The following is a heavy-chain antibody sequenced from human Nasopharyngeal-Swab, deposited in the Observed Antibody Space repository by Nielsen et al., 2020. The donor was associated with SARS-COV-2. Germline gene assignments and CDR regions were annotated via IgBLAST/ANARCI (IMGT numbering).Heavy chain of an antibody. J-gene: IGHJ6*02. V-gene: IGHV3-30*18. Sequence: WIRQPPGKGLEWVAVISYDGSNKYYADSVKGRFTISRDNSKSTPYPQMNSLRAEDTAVYYCANSDFWSGYYKPHYYYYGMDVWGQGTTVTVSS. D-gene: IGHD3-3*01. CDR3: ANSDFWSGYYKPHYYYYGMDV. CDR2: ISYDGSNK.